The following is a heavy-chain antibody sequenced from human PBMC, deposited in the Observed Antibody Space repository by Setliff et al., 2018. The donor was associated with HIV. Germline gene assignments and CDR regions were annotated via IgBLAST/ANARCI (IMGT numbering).Heavy chain of an antibody. D-gene: IGHD6-6*01. Sequence: LRLSCAASGFTFSTYPMSWIRQAPGKGLEWVSYISSSGTNIYYVDSVKGRFTISRDNAKNSLYLQMNSLRAEDTAVYYCAREILSSSAIDYWGQGTLVTVSS. V-gene: IGHV3-11*04. CDR2: ISSSGTNI. CDR1: GFTFSTYP. CDR3: AREILSSSAIDY. J-gene: IGHJ4*02.